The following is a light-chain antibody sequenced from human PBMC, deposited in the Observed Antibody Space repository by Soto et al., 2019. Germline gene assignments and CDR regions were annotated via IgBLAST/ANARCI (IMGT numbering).Light chain of an antibody. J-gene: IGLJ1*01. CDR1: SSNIGAGYE. CDR3: QSYESSLSGSYV. Sequence: QSVLTQPPSVSGAPGQRVTISCTGSSSNIGAGYEVHWYQQIPGTAPKLLIYGNTNRPSGVPDRFSASKSGTSASLAITGLQAEDEADYYCQSYESSLSGSYVFGTGTKVTVL. V-gene: IGLV1-40*01. CDR2: GNT.